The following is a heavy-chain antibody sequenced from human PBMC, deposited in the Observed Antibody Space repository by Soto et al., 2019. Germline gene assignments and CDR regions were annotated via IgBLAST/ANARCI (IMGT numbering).Heavy chain of an antibody. CDR2: IYPGDSDT. CDR3: ARHESEIVVRGVTPPSYCYCGMDV. Sequence: PGESLKISCKGFGYSFTSYWIAWVPQMPGKGLERMGIIYPGDSDTRYSPSFQGQVTISADKSISTAYLQWSSLKASDTAMYYCARHESEIVVRGVTPPSYCYCGMDVWGQGTTVTVSS. D-gene: IGHD3-10*01. V-gene: IGHV5-51*01. CDR1: GYSFTSYW. J-gene: IGHJ6*02.